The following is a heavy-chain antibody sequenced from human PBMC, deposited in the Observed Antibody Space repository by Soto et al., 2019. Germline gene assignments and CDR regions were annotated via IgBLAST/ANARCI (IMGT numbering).Heavy chain of an antibody. D-gene: IGHD2-15*01. Sequence: QVQLVESGGGLVKPGGSLRLSCAASGFTFSDYYMTWIRQAPGKGLEWVSYISSSGSGIYYPDSVKGRVTISRDNAKKSLYLQMSSLRAEDTAVYYCARAYSDAFAIWGQGTLVTVSS. CDR1: GFTFSDYY. J-gene: IGHJ3*02. V-gene: IGHV3-11*01. CDR3: ARAYSDAFAI. CDR2: ISSSGSGI.